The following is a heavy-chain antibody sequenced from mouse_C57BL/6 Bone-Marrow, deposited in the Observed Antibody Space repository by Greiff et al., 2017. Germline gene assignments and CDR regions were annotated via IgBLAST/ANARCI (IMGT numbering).Heavy chain of an antibody. CDR1: GYTFTSYW. J-gene: IGHJ4*01. CDR2: IHPSDSDT. CDR3: AIVYSSSSPYAMDY. D-gene: IGHD1-1*01. Sequence: QVQLQQSGAELVKPGASVKVSCKASGYTFTSYWMPWVKQRPGQGLEWIGRIHPSDSDTNYNQKFKGQATLTVDKSSRTAYMQLISLKSEDAAVYYGAIVYSSSSPYAMDYWGQGTSVTVSS. V-gene: IGHV1-74*01.